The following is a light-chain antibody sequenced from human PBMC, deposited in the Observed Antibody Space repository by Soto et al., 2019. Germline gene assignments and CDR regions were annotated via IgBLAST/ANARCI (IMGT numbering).Light chain of an antibody. J-gene: IGKJ4*01. CDR2: AAS. CDR3: QQLKSYPLS. Sequence: DIQLTQSPSFLSASVGDRVTITCRTSQGISSYLAWYQQKPGKAPQLLISAASTLQSGVPSRFSGSGSGTEFTLTISTPQPEDFATYYCQQLKSYPLSFGGGTKVE. CDR1: QGISSY. V-gene: IGKV1-9*01.